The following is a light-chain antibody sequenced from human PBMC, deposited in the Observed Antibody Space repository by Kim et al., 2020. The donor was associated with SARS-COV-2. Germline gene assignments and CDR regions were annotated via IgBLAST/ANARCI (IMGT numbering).Light chain of an antibody. CDR2: DAS. V-gene: IGKV3-11*01. CDR1: QGVSCS. CDR3: QQRRSWPLT. J-gene: IGKJ4*01. Sequence: LSPGERATPPCRASQGVSCSLAWSQKKPGQAPRLLIFDASNRAAGIPARLSGSGSGTDFTLTISSLAPEDFAVYYCQQRRSWPLTFGGRTKVDIK.